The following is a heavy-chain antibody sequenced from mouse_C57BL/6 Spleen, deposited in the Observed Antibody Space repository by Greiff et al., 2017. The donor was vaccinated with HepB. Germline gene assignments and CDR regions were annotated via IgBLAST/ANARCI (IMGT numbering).Heavy chain of an antibody. D-gene: IGHD3-2*02. Sequence: VQLQESGPELVKPGASVKISCKASGYAFSSSWMNWVKQRPGKGLEWIGRIYPGDGDTNYNGKFKGKATLTADKSSSTAYMQLSSLTSEDSAVYFCARHLDSSGYVDYWGQGTTLTVSS. CDR2: IYPGDGDT. J-gene: IGHJ2*01. V-gene: IGHV1-82*01. CDR3: ARHLDSSGYVDY. CDR1: GYAFSSSW.